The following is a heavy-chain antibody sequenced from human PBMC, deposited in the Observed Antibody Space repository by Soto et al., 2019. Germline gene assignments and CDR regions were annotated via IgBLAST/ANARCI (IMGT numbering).Heavy chain of an antibody. V-gene: IGHV3-21*01. CDR2: ISSSSSYI. J-gene: IGHJ2*01. CDR3: ARDRYSSPADWYFDL. Sequence: GSLRLSCAAAGFTFDDYTMHWVRQAPGKGLEWVSSISSSSSYIYYADSVKGRFTISRDNAKNSLYLQMNSLRAEDTAVYYCARDRYSSPADWYFDLWGRGTLVTVSS. D-gene: IGHD6-13*01. CDR1: GFTFDDYT.